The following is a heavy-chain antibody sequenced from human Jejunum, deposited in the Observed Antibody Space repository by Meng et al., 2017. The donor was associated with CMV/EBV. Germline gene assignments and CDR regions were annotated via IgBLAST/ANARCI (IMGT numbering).Heavy chain of an antibody. CDR2: IYGGITT. D-gene: IGHD3-10*01. J-gene: IGHJ4*02. Sequence: EVQLVESGGGLIQLGGSLTLPCVASGFTVSSNYMTWVRQAPGKGLEWVSVIYGGITTYYTDSVKGRFTISRDNSKNTVYLQMNSLRAEDTAVYYCAKSYGSGSYGIFDYWGPGTLVTVSS. CDR3: AKSYGSGSYGIFDY. CDR1: GFTVSSNY. V-gene: IGHV3-53*01.